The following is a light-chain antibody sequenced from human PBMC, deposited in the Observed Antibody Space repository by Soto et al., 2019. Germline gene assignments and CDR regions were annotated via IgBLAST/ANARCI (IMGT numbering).Light chain of an antibody. CDR1: QSINNW. V-gene: IGKV1-5*01. CDR3: QQYNIYPLP. Sequence: DKQMAQSPSTLSGSIEYRLIITGRASQSINNWLAWYQQRPGKAPKLLIYHASSLQSGVPSRFSGGGFGTEFTLTISSLQPDDFATYYCQQYNIYPLPFGRGTKVDIK. J-gene: IGKJ4*01. CDR2: HAS.